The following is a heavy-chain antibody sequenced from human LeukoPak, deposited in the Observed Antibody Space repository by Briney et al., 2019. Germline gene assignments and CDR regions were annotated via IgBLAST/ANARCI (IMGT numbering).Heavy chain of an antibody. J-gene: IGHJ4*02. Sequence: SGGSLRLSCSASGFDLSPYTMNWVRQAPGKGLEWVASISSSSSYMYYGDSLKGRFTISRDNAKNTLYLQLGSLRAEDTATYYCARRVTTFLSWGQGTLVIVSS. CDR1: GFDLSPYT. V-gene: IGHV3-21*01. CDR3: ARRVTTFLS. D-gene: IGHD4-17*01. CDR2: ISSSSSYM.